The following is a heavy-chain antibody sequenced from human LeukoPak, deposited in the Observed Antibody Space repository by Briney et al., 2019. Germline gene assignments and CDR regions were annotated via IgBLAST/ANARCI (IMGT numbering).Heavy chain of an antibody. CDR3: ASSHDSSGND. CDR1: GISFSSYW. V-gene: IGHV3-7*01. CDR2: IKYDGTHK. D-gene: IGHD3-22*01. J-gene: IGHJ4*02. Sequence: EGSLRLSCVASGISFSSYWMAWVRQAPGKGLEWVANIKYDGTHKFYADSVKGRFTISRDNAKNSLFLEMNSLTADDTAVYFCASSHDSSGNDWGQGTLVTVSS.